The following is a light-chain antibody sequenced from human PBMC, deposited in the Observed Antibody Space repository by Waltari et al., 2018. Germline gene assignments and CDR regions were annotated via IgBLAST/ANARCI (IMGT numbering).Light chain of an antibody. CDR2: DNA. CDR3: GTWDTSLSARV. J-gene: IGLJ2*01. V-gene: IGLV1-51*01. Sequence: QSVLTQPPSVSAAPGQEVTISCSGSPSNIGKNHVAWYQQLPGTAPKLLIYDNAGGPSGIPDGFSGSKSNTSATLGITGLQTGDEADYYCGTWDTSLSARVFGDGTKLTVL. CDR1: PSNIGKNH.